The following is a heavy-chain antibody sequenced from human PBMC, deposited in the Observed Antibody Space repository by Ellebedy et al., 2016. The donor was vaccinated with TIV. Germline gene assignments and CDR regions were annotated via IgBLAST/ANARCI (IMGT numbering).Heavy chain of an antibody. CDR1: GFSFRSYW. J-gene: IGHJ5*02. D-gene: IGHD4-17*01. CDR2: IYHGGSQQ. CDR3: ARRGSYGDYAVQINNWFDP. Sequence: PGGSLRLSCEASGFSFRSYWMSWVRQAPGKGLEWVANIYHGGSQQYYVDSVKGRFTISRDNAKNLLYLQMDSLRAEDTAVYYCARRGSYGDYAVQINNWFDPWGRGTLVTVSS. V-gene: IGHV3-7*01.